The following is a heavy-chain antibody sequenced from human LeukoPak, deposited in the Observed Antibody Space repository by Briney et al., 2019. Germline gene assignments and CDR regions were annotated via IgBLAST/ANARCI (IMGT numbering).Heavy chain of an antibody. J-gene: IGHJ5*02. CDR1: GFTFSNVW. D-gene: IGHD3-3*01. V-gene: IGHV3-15*01. CDR2: IKSKIDGGTK. Sequence: PGRPLRLSCAVSGFTFSNVWMSWVRQAPGKGLEWVGRIKSKIDGGTKDYAAPVKGRFTISRDDSINMLFLQMNRLKTEDTAVYFCTTEGSRFLPFDPWGQGSRVTVSS. CDR3: TTEGSRFLPFDP.